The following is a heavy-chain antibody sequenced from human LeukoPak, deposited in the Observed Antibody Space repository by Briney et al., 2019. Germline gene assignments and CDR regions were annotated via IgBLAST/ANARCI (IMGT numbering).Heavy chain of an antibody. Sequence: GGSLRLSCAASGFAFRSYAMTWVRQAPGKGLEWVSGISWNSGSIGYADSVKGRFTISRDNAKNSLYLQMNSLRAEDTALYYCAKGRFGGVIGSAPYFDYWGQGTLVTVSS. CDR3: AKGRFGGVIGSAPYFDY. V-gene: IGHV3-9*01. CDR1: GFAFRSYA. J-gene: IGHJ4*02. D-gene: IGHD3-16*02. CDR2: ISWNSGSI.